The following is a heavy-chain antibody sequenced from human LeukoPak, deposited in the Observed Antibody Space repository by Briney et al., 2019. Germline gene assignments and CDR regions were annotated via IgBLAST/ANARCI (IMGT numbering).Heavy chain of an antibody. V-gene: IGHV3-43*01. CDR1: GFIFDDYT. Sequence: GGSLRLSCAASGFIFDDYTMHWVRQVPGKGLEWVSLISWDGDNTYYADSVKGRFTISRDNSKNSLYLQMNSLRPEDTALYYCAKGPLLWFGEGLDYWGQGTLVTVSS. J-gene: IGHJ4*02. D-gene: IGHD3-10*01. CDR2: ISWDGDNT. CDR3: AKGPLLWFGEGLDY.